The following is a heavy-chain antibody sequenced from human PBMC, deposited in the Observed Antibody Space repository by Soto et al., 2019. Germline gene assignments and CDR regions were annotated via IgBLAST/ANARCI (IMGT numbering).Heavy chain of an antibody. CDR2: ISYDGSNK. Sequence: QVQLVESGGGVVQPGRSLRLSCAASGFTFSSYGMHWVRQAPGKGLEWVAVISYDGSNKYYADSVKGRFTISRDNSKNTLYLQMNSLRAEDTAVYYCTFGGDSSGYYYNYWGQGTLVTVSS. D-gene: IGHD3-22*01. J-gene: IGHJ4*02. CDR3: TFGGDSSGYYYNY. CDR1: GFTFSSYG. V-gene: IGHV3-30*03.